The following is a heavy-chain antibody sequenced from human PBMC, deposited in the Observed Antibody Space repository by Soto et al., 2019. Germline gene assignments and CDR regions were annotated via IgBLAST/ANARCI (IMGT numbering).Heavy chain of an antibody. Sequence: PGGSLRLSCAASGFTFSSYVMNWVRQAPGKGLEWVSTISGSGGSTYYADSVEGRFTFSRGNSKNTLHLLMNSLRAEDTAVYYCAKGGSNGRYDALAIWGQGTMVTVSS. CDR1: GFTFSSYV. J-gene: IGHJ3*02. V-gene: IGHV3-23*01. CDR3: AKGGSNGRYDALAI. CDR2: ISGSGGST. D-gene: IGHD3-16*01.